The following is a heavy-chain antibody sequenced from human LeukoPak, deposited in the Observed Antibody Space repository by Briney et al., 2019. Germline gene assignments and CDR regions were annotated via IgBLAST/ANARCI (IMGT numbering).Heavy chain of an antibody. CDR1: GGSISSGDYY. Sequence: PSETLSLTCTVSGGSISSGDYYWSWIRQPPGKGLEWIGYIYYSGSTYYNPSLKSRVTISVDTSKNQFSLKLSSVTAADTAVYYCARQIAVAGPGWFDPWGQGTLVTVSS. CDR2: IYYSGST. CDR3: ARQIAVAGPGWFDP. V-gene: IGHV4-30-4*01. D-gene: IGHD6-19*01. J-gene: IGHJ5*02.